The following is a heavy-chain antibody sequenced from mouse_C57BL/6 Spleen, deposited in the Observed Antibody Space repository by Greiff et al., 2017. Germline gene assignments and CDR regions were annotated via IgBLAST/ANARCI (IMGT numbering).Heavy chain of an antibody. CDR1: GFTFSDYG. CDR3: ARPGKIYYGNYVDYFDY. D-gene: IGHD2-1*01. CDR2: ISSVSSTI. Sequence: EVHLVESGGGLVKPGGSLKLSCAASGFTFSDYGMHWVRQAPEKGLEWVAYISSVSSTIYYADTVKGRFTISRDNAKNTLFLQMTSLRSEDTAMYYCARPGKIYYGNYVDYFDYWGQGTTLTVSS. J-gene: IGHJ2*01. V-gene: IGHV5-17*01.